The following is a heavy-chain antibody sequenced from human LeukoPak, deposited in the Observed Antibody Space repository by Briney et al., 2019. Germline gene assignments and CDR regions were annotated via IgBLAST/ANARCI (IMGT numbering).Heavy chain of an antibody. J-gene: IGHJ4*02. V-gene: IGHV4-39*01. CDR3: AVSTASSSWYGAPFDS. Sequence: SETLSLTCTVSGGPISSSRYYWGWIRLPPGKGLEWIGSIYYSGSTYYNPSLKSRVTISVDTSKNQFSLKLSSVTAADTAVYYCAVSTASSSWYGAPFDSWGQGTLVTVSS. CDR1: GGPISSSRYY. CDR2: IYYSGST. D-gene: IGHD6-13*01.